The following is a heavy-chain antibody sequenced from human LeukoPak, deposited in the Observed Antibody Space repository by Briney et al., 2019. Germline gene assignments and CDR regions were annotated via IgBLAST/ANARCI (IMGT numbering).Heavy chain of an antibody. CDR1: GFTFSSYW. Sequence: GGSLRLSCAASGFTFSSYWMSWVRQAPGKGLEWVANIKQDGSEKYYVDPVKGRFTISRDNAKNSLYLQMNSLRAEDTAVYYCARDVYQLLGYNWFDPWGQGTLVTVSS. CDR3: ARDVYQLLGYNWFDP. J-gene: IGHJ5*02. D-gene: IGHD2-2*01. CDR2: IKQDGSEK. V-gene: IGHV3-7*01.